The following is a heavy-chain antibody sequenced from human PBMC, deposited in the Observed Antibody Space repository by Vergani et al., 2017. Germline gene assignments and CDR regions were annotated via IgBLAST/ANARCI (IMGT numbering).Heavy chain of an antibody. CDR2: INPNSGGT. CDR1: GYTFTGYY. CDR3: AREFRATMVRGVIES. J-gene: IGHJ5*02. V-gene: IGHV1-2*02. D-gene: IGHD3-10*01. Sequence: QVQLVQSGAEVKKPGASVKVSCKASGYTFTGYYMHWVRQAPGQGLEWMGWINPNSGGTNYAQKFQGRVTMTRDTSISTAYMELSRLRSDDTAVYYCAREFRATMVRGVIESWGQGTLVTVSS.